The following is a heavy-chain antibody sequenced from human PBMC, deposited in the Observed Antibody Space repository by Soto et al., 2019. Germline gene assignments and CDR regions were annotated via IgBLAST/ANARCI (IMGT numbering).Heavy chain of an antibody. CDR2: ISYDGSNK. D-gene: IGHD3-9*01. J-gene: IGHJ6*02. CDR1: GFTFSSYG. Sequence: QVQLVESGGGVVQPGRSLRLSCAASGFTFSSYGMHWVRQAPGKGLEWVAVISYDGSNKYYADSVKGRFTISRDNSKNTLYLQMNSLRAEDKAVYYCAKEQKYYDILTGYYPIYYGMDVWGQGTTVTVSS. V-gene: IGHV3-30*18. CDR3: AKEQKYYDILTGYYPIYYGMDV.